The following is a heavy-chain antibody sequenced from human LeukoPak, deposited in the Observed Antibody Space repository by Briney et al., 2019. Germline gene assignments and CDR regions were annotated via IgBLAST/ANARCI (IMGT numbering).Heavy chain of an antibody. CDR2: IYYSGST. V-gene: IGHV4-39*07. CDR3: ARQTGSGLFILP. Sequence: SETLSLTCTVSGGSISSSSYYWGWIRQPPGQGLEWIGSIYYSGSTNYNPSLKSRVTISVDTSKNQFSLKLSSVTAADTAVYYCARQTGSGLFILPGGQGTLVTVSS. D-gene: IGHD3/OR15-3a*01. CDR1: GGSISSSSYY. J-gene: IGHJ4*02.